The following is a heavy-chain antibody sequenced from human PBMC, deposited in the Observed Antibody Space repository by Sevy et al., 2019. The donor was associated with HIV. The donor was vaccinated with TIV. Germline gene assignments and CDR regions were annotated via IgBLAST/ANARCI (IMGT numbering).Heavy chain of an antibody. CDR3: ARKYDSSGYFDY. Sequence: GGSLRLSCAASGFTFSNYAMNWVRQAPGKGLEWGSGISGSGGSGDKTNYADSVKGRFTISRDDSKNSLYLQLNSLRAEDTAIYYFARKYDSSGYFDYWGQGTLVTVSS. CDR1: GFTFSNYA. V-gene: IGHV3-23*01. J-gene: IGHJ4*02. D-gene: IGHD3-22*01. CDR2: ISGSGGSGDKT.